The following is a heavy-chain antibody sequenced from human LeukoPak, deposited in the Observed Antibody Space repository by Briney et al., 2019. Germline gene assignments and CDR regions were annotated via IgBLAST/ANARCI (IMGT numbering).Heavy chain of an antibody. CDR3: ARSFGASYFDY. Sequence: SETLSLTCTVSCGSISSGGYYWSWIRQHPGKGLEWIWYISYSGNTYYNPSLKSRLTISVDTSKNQFSLKLSSVTAADTAVYYCARSFGASYFDYWGQGILVTVSS. V-gene: IGHV4-31*03. CDR1: CGSISSGGYY. CDR2: ISYSGNT. J-gene: IGHJ4*02. D-gene: IGHD3-10*01.